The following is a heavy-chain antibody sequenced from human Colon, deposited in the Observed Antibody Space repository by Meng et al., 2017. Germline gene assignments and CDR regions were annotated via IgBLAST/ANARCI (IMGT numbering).Heavy chain of an antibody. J-gene: IGHJ5*02. CDR1: GGSFSGYS. D-gene: IGHD5-12*01. CDR3: ARGRYSGYLP. CDR2: INHTGNT. Sequence: QVQLQQWGAGLLKPSETLSLTCAVYGGSFSGYSWSWIRQPPGKGLEWIGEINHTGNTSYNPSLKSRVTISVDTSKNQFSLKLSSVTAADTAVYYCARGRYSGYLPWGQGTLVTVSS. V-gene: IGHV4-34*01.